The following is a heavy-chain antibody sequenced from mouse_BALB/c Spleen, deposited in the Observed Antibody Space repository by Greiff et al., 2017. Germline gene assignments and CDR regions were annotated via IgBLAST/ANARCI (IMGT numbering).Heavy chain of an antibody. J-gene: IGHJ3*01. CDR1: GFTFSDYY. CDR3: ARGDGYDARFAY. CDR2: ISDGGSYT. V-gene: IGHV5-4*02. Sequence: EVKLMESGGGLVKPGGSLKLSCAASGFTFSDYYMYWVRQTPEKRLEWVATISDGGSYTYYPDSVKGRFTISRDNAKNNLYLQMSSLKSEDTAMYYCARGDGYDARFAYWGQGTLVTVSA. D-gene: IGHD2-2*01.